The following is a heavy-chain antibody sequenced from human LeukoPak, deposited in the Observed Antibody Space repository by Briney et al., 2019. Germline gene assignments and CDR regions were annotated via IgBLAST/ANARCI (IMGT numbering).Heavy chain of an antibody. V-gene: IGHV4-4*02. CDR1: GGSISSSNW. J-gene: IGHJ5*02. CDR2: IYHSGST. Sequence: SETLSLTCAVSGGSISSSNWWSWVRQPPGKGLEWIGEIYHSGSTNYNPSLKSRVTISVDTSKNQFSLKLSSVTAADTAVYFCARGPYCSSTSCLIAAAANWFDPWGQGTLVTVSS. D-gene: IGHD2-2*01. CDR3: ARGPYCSSTSCLIAAAANWFDP.